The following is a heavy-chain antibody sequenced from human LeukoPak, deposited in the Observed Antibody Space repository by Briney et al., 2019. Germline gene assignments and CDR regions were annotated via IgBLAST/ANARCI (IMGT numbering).Heavy chain of an antibody. Sequence: SVKVSCKASGYTFTSYDINWVRQAPGQGLEWMGRIIPIFGIANYAQKFQGRVTITADKSTSTAYMELSSLRSEDTAVYYCARDLGGSYRYDYWGQGTLVTVSS. CDR2: IIPIFGIA. D-gene: IGHD1-26*01. CDR1: GYTFTSYD. CDR3: ARDLGGSYRYDY. J-gene: IGHJ4*02. V-gene: IGHV1-69*04.